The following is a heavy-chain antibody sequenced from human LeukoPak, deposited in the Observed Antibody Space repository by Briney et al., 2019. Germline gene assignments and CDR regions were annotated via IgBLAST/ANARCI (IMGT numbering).Heavy chain of an antibody. D-gene: IGHD6-19*01. Sequence: GASVKVSCKASGYTFTGYYMHWVRQAPGQGLEWMGWINPNSGGTNYAQKFQGRVTMTRDTSISTAYMELSRLRSDDTAVYYCARSADQWLVRVSWFDPWGQGTLVTVSS. CDR1: GYTFTGYY. CDR2: INPNSGGT. V-gene: IGHV1-2*02. J-gene: IGHJ5*02. CDR3: ARSADQWLVRVSWFDP.